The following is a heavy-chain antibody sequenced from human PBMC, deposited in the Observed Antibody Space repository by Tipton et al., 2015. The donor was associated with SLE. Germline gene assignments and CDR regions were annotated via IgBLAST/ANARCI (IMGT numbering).Heavy chain of an antibody. CDR2: IYTSGST. CDR1: GGSFSGYY. J-gene: IGHJ3*02. Sequence: TLSLTCAVYGGSFSGYYWSWIRQPPGKGLEWIGYIYTSGSTSYNPSLKRRVTISGDTSKNQFSLKMSSVTAADTAVYYCARNPITMVRGVIPGAFDIWGQGTMVTVSS. D-gene: IGHD3-10*01. CDR3: ARNPITMVRGVIPGAFDI. V-gene: IGHV4-4*08.